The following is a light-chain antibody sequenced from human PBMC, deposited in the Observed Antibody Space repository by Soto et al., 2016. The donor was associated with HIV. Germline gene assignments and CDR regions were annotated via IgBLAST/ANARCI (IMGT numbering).Light chain of an antibody. V-gene: IGKV1-5*03. CDR2: KAS. J-gene: IGKJ1*01. CDR3: QQYNGWT. Sequence: DVQMTQSPSTLSASVGDRVTITCRASQSISTWLAWYQQKPGKAPNLLIYKASSLESGVPSRFSGSGSGTEFTLTISNLQPDDFATYYCQQYNGWTFGQGTKVE. CDR1: QSISTW.